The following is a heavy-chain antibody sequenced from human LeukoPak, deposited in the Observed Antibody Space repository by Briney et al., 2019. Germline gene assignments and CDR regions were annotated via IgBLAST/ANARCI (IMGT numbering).Heavy chain of an antibody. J-gene: IGHJ4*02. CDR2: IYYSGSP. V-gene: IGHV4-59*01. Sequence: KPSETLSLTCSVSGDSISSYYWSWIRQPPGKGLEWIGNIYYSGSPNYNPSLKSRVTISLDTSENQFSLRLSSVTAADTAVYYCTRDRRAAGSIFDYWGQGTLVTVSS. CDR1: GDSISSYY. CDR3: TRDRRAAGSIFDY. D-gene: IGHD6-13*01.